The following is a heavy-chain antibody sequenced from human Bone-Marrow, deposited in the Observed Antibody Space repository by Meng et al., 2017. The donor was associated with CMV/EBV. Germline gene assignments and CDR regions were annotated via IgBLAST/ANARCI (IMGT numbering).Heavy chain of an antibody. V-gene: IGHV1-2*02. CDR1: GYTFTVYY. CDR2: ISPNSGGT. Sequence: ASVKVSCKASGYTFTVYYMHWVRQAPGQGLEWMGWISPNSGGTNYAQKFQGRVTMTRDTSISTAYMELSRLRSDDTAVYYCARVGAKEYYYYGMDVWGQGTTVTVSS. J-gene: IGHJ6*02. CDR3: ARVGAKEYYYYGMDV.